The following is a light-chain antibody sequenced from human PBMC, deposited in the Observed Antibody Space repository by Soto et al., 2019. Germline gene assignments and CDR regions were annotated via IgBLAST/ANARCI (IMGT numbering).Light chain of an antibody. V-gene: IGLV2-14*01. CDR2: DVS. Sequence: QSVLTQPASVSGSPGQSITISFTGTSSDIGGYKYVSWYQQHPGKAPKLMIYDVSNRPSGVSNRFSGSKSGNTATLTICGFEGEEEDEYYGSSYTGGSTYVFVAGTKVTVL. CDR1: SSDIGGYKY. CDR3: SSYTGGSTYV. J-gene: IGLJ1*01.